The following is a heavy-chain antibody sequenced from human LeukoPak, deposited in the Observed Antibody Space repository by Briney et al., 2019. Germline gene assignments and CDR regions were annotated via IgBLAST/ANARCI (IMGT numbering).Heavy chain of an antibody. J-gene: IGHJ4*02. D-gene: IGHD3-10*01. CDR1: EFTFSSYG. CDR2: IRYDGSTQ. Sequence: RGGSLRLSCEASEFTFSSYGMRWGRQAPGKGLDWVAFIRYDGSTQYYADSVKGRFAISRDNSKNTLYLQMNSLRGEDTAVYYCARMFMVRGVVDYWGQGTLVTVSS. V-gene: IGHV3-30*02. CDR3: ARMFMVRGVVDY.